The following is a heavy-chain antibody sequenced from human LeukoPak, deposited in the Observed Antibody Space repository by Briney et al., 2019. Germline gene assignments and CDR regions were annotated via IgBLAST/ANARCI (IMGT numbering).Heavy chain of an antibody. Sequence: SETLSLTCTVSGGSISSGGYYWSWIRQHPEKGLEWIGYIHYSGSTYFNPSLKSRVIMSVDTSKNQFSLKLSSVTAADTAVYYCARAPLYGGHADWLDPWGQGTLVTVSS. CDR2: IHYSGST. D-gene: IGHD4-23*01. CDR1: GGSISSGGYY. V-gene: IGHV4-31*03. J-gene: IGHJ5*02. CDR3: ARAPLYGGHADWLDP.